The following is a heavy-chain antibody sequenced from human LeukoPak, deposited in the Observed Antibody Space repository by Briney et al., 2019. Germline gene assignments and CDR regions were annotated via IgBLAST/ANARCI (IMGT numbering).Heavy chain of an antibody. CDR3: NRALSYYGMDV. D-gene: IGHD3-16*01. J-gene: IGHJ6*02. V-gene: IGHV3-15*01. CDR2: IQSKTDGGAT. Sequence: WVRQAPGKGLEWLGRIQSKTDGGATDYAAPVKGRFTISRDDSENTLFLQMNSLETEDTAVYYCNRALSYYGMDVWGQGTTVTVSS.